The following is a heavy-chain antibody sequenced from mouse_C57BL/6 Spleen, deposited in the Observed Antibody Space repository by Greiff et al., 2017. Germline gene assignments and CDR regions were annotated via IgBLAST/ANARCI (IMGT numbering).Heavy chain of an antibody. CDR2: ISSGGSYT. J-gene: IGHJ2*01. CDR1: GFTFSSYG. V-gene: IGHV5-6*01. D-gene: IGHD1-1*01. Sequence: EVKLVESGGDLVKPGGSLKLSCAASGFTFSSYGMSWVRQTPDKRLEWVATISSGGSYTYYPDSVKGRFTISRDNAKNTLYLQMSSLKSEDTAMYYCARQDGSSSNYFDNWGQGTTLTVSS. CDR3: ARQDGSSSNYFDN.